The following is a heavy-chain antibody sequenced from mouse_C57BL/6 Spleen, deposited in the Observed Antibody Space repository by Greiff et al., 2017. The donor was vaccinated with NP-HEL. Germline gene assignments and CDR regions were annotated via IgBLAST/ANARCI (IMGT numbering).Heavy chain of an antibody. D-gene: IGHD1-1*01. CDR1: GYTFTSYW. Sequence: QVQLQQPGAELVKPGASVKLSCKASGYTFTSYWMHWVKQRPGRGLEWIGRIDPNSGGTKYNEKFKSKATLTVDKPSSTAYMQLSSLTSEDSAVYYCARSGITTVVAEYYFDYWGQGTTLTVSS. J-gene: IGHJ2*01. V-gene: IGHV1-72*01. CDR3: ARSGITTVVAEYYFDY. CDR2: IDPNSGGT.